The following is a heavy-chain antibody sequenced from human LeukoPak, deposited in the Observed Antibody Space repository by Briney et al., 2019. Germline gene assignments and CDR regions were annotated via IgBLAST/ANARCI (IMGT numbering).Heavy chain of an antibody. Sequence: ASVKVSCKASGYTFSRYVVHWVRQAPGQRPEWMGWINAGNGGTKYSQNFQGRVTITWDRSANTAYMELSSLTSEDTALYYCVRDACGDTCYPGGYWGQGTLVAVSS. V-gene: IGHV1-3*01. J-gene: IGHJ4*02. CDR1: GYTFSRYV. CDR3: VRDACGDTCYPGGY. D-gene: IGHD2-21*01. CDR2: INAGNGGT.